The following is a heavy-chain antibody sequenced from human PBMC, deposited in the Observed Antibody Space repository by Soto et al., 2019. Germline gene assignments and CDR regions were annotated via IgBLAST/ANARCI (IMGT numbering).Heavy chain of an antibody. V-gene: IGHV5-51*01. J-gene: IGHJ4*02. CDR3: ARGDSGYDSLFY. D-gene: IGHD5-12*01. CDR2: FFPGNSDP. Sequence: PGESLKISCKGSGYSFTSYWIGWVRQMPGKGLERMGFFFPGNSDPSYAPSFQGQVTISADKSISTAYLQWSSLKASDTAMYYWARGDSGYDSLFYWGQGTLVTVSS. CDR1: GYSFTSYW.